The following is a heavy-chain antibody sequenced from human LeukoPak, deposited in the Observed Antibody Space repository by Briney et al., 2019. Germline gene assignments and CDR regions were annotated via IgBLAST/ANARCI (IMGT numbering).Heavy chain of an antibody. V-gene: IGHV3-33*01. CDR3: ARDPIAAVRFDY. D-gene: IGHD6-13*01. CDR2: IWYDGSNK. Sequence: GRSLRLSCAASGFTFTSYGMHWVRQAPGKGLEWVAVIWYDGSNKYYADSVKGRFTISRDNSRNTLYLQMNSLRAEDTAVYYCARDPIAAVRFDYWGQGTLVTVSS. CDR1: GFTFTSYG. J-gene: IGHJ4*02.